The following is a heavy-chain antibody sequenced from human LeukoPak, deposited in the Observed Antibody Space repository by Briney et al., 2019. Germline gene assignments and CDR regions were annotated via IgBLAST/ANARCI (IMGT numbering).Heavy chain of an antibody. V-gene: IGHV3-33*01. CDR3: ARDLASSPAAIRGPYDY. CDR1: GFTFSSYG. J-gene: IGHJ4*02. CDR2: IWYDGSNK. Sequence: GGSLRLSCAASGFTFSSYGMHWVRQAPGKGLEWVAVIWYDGSNKYYADSVKSRFTISRDNSKNTLYLQMNSLRAEDTAVYYCARDLASSPAAIRGPYDYWGQGTLVTVSS. D-gene: IGHD2-2*02.